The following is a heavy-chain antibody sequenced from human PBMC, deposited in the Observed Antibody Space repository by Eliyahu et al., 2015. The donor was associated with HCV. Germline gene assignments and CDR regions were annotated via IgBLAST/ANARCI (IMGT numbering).Heavy chain of an antibody. D-gene: IGHD2-15*01. CDR3: ARIAVGYCSGGSCYMFDP. CDR2: IYHSGIT. V-gene: IGHV4-38-2*02. Sequence: QVQLQESGPGLVKPSETLSLTCTVSGYSISSGYYWGWXRQPPGRGLEWIGNIYHSGITYYNPSLKSRVTISVDTSKNQFSLKLSSVTAADTAVYYCARIAVGYCSGGSCYMFDPWGQGTLVTVSS. J-gene: IGHJ5*02. CDR1: GYSISSGYY.